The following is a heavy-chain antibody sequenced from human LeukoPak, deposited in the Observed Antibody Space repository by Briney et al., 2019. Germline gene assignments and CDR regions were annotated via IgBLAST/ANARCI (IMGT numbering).Heavy chain of an antibody. D-gene: IGHD3-3*01. CDR2: IYSGGST. CDR1: GFTVSSNY. Sequence: GGSLRLSCAASGFTVSSNYMSWVRQAPGKGLEWVSVIYSGGSTYYADSVEGRFTISRDNSKNTLYLQMNSLRAEDTAVYYCARGAYDFWSGRPTDYWGQGTLVTVSS. V-gene: IGHV3-53*01. J-gene: IGHJ4*02. CDR3: ARGAYDFWSGRPTDY.